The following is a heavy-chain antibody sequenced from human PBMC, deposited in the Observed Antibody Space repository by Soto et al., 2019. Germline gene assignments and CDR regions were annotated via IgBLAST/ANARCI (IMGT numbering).Heavy chain of an antibody. V-gene: IGHV3-53*02. CDR1: GFSVGSNY. D-gene: IGHD2-8*01. CDR3: ARTSDSSPVPEADGV. CDR2: IYSNGDT. J-gene: IGHJ4*02. Sequence: EVQLVETGGGLIQPGGSLRLSCAASGFSVGSNYMTWVRQSPGKGLEWVSLIYSNGDTDYADSVKARFSISRDNFKNTLYLRMNNLRAEDTAVYRCARTSDSSPVPEADGVWGRGTLVTVSS.